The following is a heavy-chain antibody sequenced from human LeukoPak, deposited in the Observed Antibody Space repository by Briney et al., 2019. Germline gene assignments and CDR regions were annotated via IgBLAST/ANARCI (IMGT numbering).Heavy chain of an antibody. Sequence: GGSLRLSCAASGFTFSSYEMNWVRQAPGKGLEWVSYISSSGSTIYYADSVKARFTISRDNAKNSLYLQMNSLRAEDTAVYYCARAGFYCTNGVCYGYFDYWGQGTLVTVSS. CDR3: ARAGFYCTNGVCYGYFDY. J-gene: IGHJ4*02. CDR1: GFTFSSYE. V-gene: IGHV3-48*03. D-gene: IGHD2-8*01. CDR2: ISSSGSTI.